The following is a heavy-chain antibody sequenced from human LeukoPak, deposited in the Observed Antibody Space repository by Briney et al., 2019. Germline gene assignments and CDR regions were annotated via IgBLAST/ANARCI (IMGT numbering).Heavy chain of an antibody. CDR3: AKDRVTYYYDSSGYPDY. D-gene: IGHD3-22*01. V-gene: IGHV3-23*01. Sequence: PGGSLRLSCAAPGFTFSSYAMSWVRQAPGEGLEWVSAISGSGGSTYYADSVKGRFTISRDNSKNTLYLQMNSLRAEDTAVYYCAKDRVTYYYDSSGYPDYWGQGTLVTVSS. CDR2: ISGSGGST. J-gene: IGHJ4*02. CDR1: GFTFSSYA.